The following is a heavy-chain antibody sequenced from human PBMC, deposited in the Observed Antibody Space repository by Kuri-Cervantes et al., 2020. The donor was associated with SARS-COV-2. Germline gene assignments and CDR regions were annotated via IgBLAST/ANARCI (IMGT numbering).Heavy chain of an antibody. V-gene: IGHV4-59*01. J-gene: IGHJ3*02. D-gene: IGHD1-26*01. CDR1: GGSISSYY. CDR2: IYYSGST. CDR3: ARPLVGAYDAFDI. Sequence: GSLRLSCTVSGGSISSYYWSWIRQPPGKGLEWIGYIYYSGSTNYNPSLKSRVTISVDTSKNQFSLKLRSVTAADTAVYYCARPLVGAYDAFDIWGQGTMVTVSS.